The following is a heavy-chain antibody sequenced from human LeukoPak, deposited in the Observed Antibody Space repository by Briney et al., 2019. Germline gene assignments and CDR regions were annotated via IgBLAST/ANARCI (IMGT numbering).Heavy chain of an antibody. CDR2: INPNSGGT. V-gene: IGHV1-2*02. J-gene: IGHJ4*02. CDR3: ARLVRYSYGYARYYFDY. D-gene: IGHD5-18*01. CDR1: GYTFTGYY. Sequence: ASVKVSCKASGYTFTGYYMHWVRQAPGQGLEWMGWINPNSGGTNYAQKFQGRVTMTRDTSISTAYMELSRLRSDDTAVYYCARLVRYSYGYARYYFDYWGQGTLVTVSS.